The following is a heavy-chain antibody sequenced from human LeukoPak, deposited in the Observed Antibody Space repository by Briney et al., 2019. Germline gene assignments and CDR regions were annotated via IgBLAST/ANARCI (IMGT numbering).Heavy chain of an antibody. J-gene: IGHJ4*02. CDR3: ARGGCSSTSCYNFDY. D-gene: IGHD2-2*01. Sequence: GASVKVSCKASGYTFTSYGINWVRQAPGQGLEWMGWISTYNGNTNYAHKLQGRVTMTTDTSTSTAYMDLRSLRSDDTAVYYCARGGCSSTSCYNFDYWGQGTLVTVSS. V-gene: IGHV1-18*01. CDR1: GYTFTSYG. CDR2: ISTYNGNT.